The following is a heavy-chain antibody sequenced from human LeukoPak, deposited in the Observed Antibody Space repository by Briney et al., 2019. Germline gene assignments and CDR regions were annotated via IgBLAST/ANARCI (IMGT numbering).Heavy chain of an antibody. V-gene: IGHV4-34*01. J-gene: IGHJ4*02. Sequence: SETLSLTCGVYGGSFSGYYWTWIRQPPGKGLEWIGEINHSGSTNHNPSLKSRVTISVDTSKNQFSLKLSSVTAADTAVYYCASGLGGRNQEDTYYYDSSGYEMGYWGQGTLVTVSS. CDR1: GGSFSGYY. D-gene: IGHD3-22*01. CDR2: INHSGST. CDR3: ASGLGGRNQEDTYYYDSSGYEMGY.